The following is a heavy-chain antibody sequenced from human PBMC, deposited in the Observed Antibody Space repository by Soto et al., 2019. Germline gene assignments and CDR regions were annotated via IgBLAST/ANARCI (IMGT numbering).Heavy chain of an antibody. D-gene: IGHD2-8*01. Sequence: GGSLRLSCTASGFTFGDYAMSWFRQAPGKGLEWVGFIRSKAYGGTTEYAASVKGRFTISRDDSKSIAYLQMNSLKTEDTAVYYCTRVWVYCTNGVCYTGYSSSWYYFDYWGQGTLVTVSS. CDR1: GFTFGDYA. CDR3: TRVWVYCTNGVCYTGYSSSWYYFDY. CDR2: IRSKAYGGTT. J-gene: IGHJ4*02. V-gene: IGHV3-49*03.